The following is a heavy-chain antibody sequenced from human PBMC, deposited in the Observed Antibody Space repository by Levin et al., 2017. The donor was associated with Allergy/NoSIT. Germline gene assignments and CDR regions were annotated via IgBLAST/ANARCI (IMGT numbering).Heavy chain of an antibody. CDR3: TRVLEMARTGRLEAFDI. D-gene: IGHD5-24*01. Sequence: GGSLRLSCTASGFTFGDYAMSWFRRAPGKGLDWVGFIRSKNYGGTPEYAASVKGRFILSRDDSKSIAYLQMNSLESEDTAVYYCTRVLEMARTGRLEAFDIWGQGTMVTVSS. CDR1: GFTFGDYA. CDR2: IRSKNYGGTP. V-gene: IGHV3-49*03. J-gene: IGHJ3*02.